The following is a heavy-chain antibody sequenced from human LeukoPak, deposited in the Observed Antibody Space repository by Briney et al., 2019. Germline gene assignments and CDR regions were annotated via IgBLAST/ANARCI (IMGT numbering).Heavy chain of an antibody. D-gene: IGHD3-10*01. CDR3: ARTAYGSGSYYNVSADS. CDR2: INHSGST. J-gene: IGHJ4*02. Sequence: SETLSLTCAVYGGSFSGYYWSWIRQPPGKGLEWIGEINHSGSTNYNPSLKSRVTISVDTSKNQFSLKLSSVTAADTAVYYCARTAYGSGSYYNVSADSWGQGTLVTVSS. V-gene: IGHV4-34*01. CDR1: GGSFSGYY.